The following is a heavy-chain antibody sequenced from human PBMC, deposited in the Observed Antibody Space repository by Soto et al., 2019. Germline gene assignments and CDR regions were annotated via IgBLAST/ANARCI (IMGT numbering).Heavy chain of an antibody. V-gene: IGHV1-69*13. CDR1: GGTFSSYA. CDR3: ARDSRYYYDSSGYYEGVYWFDP. CDR2: IIPIFGTA. J-gene: IGHJ5*02. Sequence: SVKVSCKASGGTFSSYAISWVRQAPGQGLEWMGGIIPIFGTANYAQKFQGRVTITADESTSTAYMELSSLRSEDTAVYYCARDSRYYYDSSGYYEGVYWFDPWGQGTLVTVSS. D-gene: IGHD3-22*01.